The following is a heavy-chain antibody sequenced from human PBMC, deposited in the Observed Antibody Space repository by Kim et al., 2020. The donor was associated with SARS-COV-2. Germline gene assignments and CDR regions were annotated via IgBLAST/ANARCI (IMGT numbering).Heavy chain of an antibody. Sequence: SETLSLTCAVSGGSISSSNWWSWVRQPPGKGLEWIGEIYHSGSTNYNPSLKSRFTMSVDKPKNQFSLKLSSVNAADTAVYYCSLFRWYYGSGGSVGNVWGQGTTVTVSS. V-gene: IGHV4-4*02. CDR2: IYHSGST. J-gene: IGHJ6*02. CDR1: GGSISSSNW. CDR3: SLFRWYYGSGGSVGNV. D-gene: IGHD3-10*01.